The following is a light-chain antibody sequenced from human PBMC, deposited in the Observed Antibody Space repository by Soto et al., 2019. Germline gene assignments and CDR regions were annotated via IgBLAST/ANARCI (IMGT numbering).Light chain of an antibody. CDR1: QGISSY. CDR3: QQYNSYSPLT. Sequence: IQLTQSPSSLSAAIEDRVTITCPASQGISSYLAWYQQKPGKAPKLLIYAASTLQSGVPSRFSGSGSGTEFTLTISSLQPDDFATYYCQQYNSYSPLTFGGGTKVDIK. J-gene: IGKJ4*01. CDR2: AAS. V-gene: IGKV1-9*01.